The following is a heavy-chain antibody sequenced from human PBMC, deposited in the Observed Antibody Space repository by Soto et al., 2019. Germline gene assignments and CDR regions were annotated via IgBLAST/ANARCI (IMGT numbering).Heavy chain of an antibody. V-gene: IGHV1-8*01. CDR3: ARAYYDFWSGYQGAGYRYLKGV. D-gene: IGHD3-3*01. CDR1: GYTFTSYD. J-gene: IGHJ6*02. Sequence: ASVKVSCKASGYTFTSYDINWVRQATGQGLEWMGWMNPNSGNTGYAQKFQGRVTMTRNTSISTAYMELSSLRSEDTAVYYCARAYYDFWSGYQGAGYRYLKGVRGQGTTVTVSS. CDR2: MNPNSGNT.